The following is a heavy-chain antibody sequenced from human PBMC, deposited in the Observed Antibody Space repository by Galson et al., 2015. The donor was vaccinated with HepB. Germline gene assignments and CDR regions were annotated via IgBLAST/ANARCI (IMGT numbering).Heavy chain of an antibody. CDR2: IYYSGTT. J-gene: IGHJ4*02. D-gene: IGHD3-22*01. Sequence: SETLSLTCTVSGGSISDSYWSWIRQSPGKGLESIGYIYYSGTTTYNPSLKSRVTISIDTSKNQFSLNLKSVTAADTAVYYCARDGYFYNRSGYYRKMDYWGQGILVTVSS. V-gene: IGHV4-59*01. CDR1: GGSISDSY. CDR3: ARDGYFYNRSGYYRKMDY.